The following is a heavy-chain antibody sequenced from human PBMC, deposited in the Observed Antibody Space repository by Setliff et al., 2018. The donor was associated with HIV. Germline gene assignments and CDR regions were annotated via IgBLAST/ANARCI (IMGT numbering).Heavy chain of an antibody. CDR2: INAGNGNT. V-gene: IGHV1-3*01. J-gene: IGHJ4*02. CDR1: GYTFRNYA. Sequence: GASVKVSCKASGYTFRNYAIHWVRQAPGQRLEWMGWINAGNGNTKYAQKFQGRVSITRDASASTAYMELSSLRSEDTAVYYCARDAGYSGSAWNYWGQGTLVTVSS. D-gene: IGHD5-12*01. CDR3: ARDAGYSGSAWNY.